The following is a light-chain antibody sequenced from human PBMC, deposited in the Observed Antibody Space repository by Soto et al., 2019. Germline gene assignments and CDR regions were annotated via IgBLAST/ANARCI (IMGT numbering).Light chain of an antibody. CDR1: QSISSY. Sequence: DIQMTQSPSSLSASVGDRVTITCRASQSISSYLNWYQQKPGKAPKLLIYAASSLQSGVPSRFSGSGSGTDFTLTIRSLQPEDFATYYCQQSYSTPPWYTFGQGTKLEIK. CDR2: AAS. J-gene: IGKJ2*01. V-gene: IGKV1-39*01. CDR3: QQSYSTPPWYT.